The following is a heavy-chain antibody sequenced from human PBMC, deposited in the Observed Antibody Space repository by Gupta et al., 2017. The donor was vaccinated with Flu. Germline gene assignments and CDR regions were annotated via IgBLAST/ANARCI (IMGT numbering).Heavy chain of an antibody. Sequence: QVQLVESGGGVVQPGRSLRLSCAASGFTFSSYGMHWVRQAPGKGLEWVAVIWYDGSNKYYADSVKGRFTISRDNSKNTLYLQMNSLRAEDTAVYYCAREEIVVVPAARSPYYGMDVWGQGTTVTVSS. J-gene: IGHJ6*02. V-gene: IGHV3-33*01. D-gene: IGHD2-2*01. CDR1: GFTFSSYG. CDR3: AREEIVVVPAARSPYYGMDV. CDR2: IWYDGSNK.